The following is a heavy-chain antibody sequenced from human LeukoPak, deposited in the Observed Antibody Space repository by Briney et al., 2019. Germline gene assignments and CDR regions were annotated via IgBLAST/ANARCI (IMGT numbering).Heavy chain of an antibody. CDR3: AISWGYYFDY. CDR1: GFTFSRYS. Sequence: PGGSLRLACAASGFTFSRYSMNWVREAPGKGLEWVSYISSGSSTIYYADSVKGRFTISRDNAKNSLYLQMNSLKDEDTAVYYCAISWGYYFDYWGQGTLVTVSS. V-gene: IGHV3-48*02. CDR2: ISSGSSTI. J-gene: IGHJ4*02. D-gene: IGHD2-15*01.